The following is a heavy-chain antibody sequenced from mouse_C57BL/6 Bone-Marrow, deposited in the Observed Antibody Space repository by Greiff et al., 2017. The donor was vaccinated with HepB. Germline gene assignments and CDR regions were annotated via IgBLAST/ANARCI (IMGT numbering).Heavy chain of an antibody. V-gene: IGHV1-26*01. Sequence: VQLQQSGPELVKPGASVKISCKASGYTFTDYYMNWVKQSHGKSLEWIGDINPNNGGTSYNQKFKGKATLTVDKSSSTAYMELRSLTSEDSAVYYCARICQDGITTVVGDYWGQGTTLTVSS. CDR1: GYTFTDYY. CDR3: ARICQDGITTVVGDY. CDR2: INPNNGGT. D-gene: IGHD1-1*01. J-gene: IGHJ2*01.